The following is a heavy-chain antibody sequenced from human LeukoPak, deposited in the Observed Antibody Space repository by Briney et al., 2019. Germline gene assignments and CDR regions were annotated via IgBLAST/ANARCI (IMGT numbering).Heavy chain of an antibody. J-gene: IGHJ3*02. CDR3: ARVKVFRFLEWLSLPDAGALDI. CDR2: INSISDQT. V-gene: IGHV1-8*01. D-gene: IGHD3-3*01. Sequence: GPSMTAASMASAYTSIIYAINWERPANKEGSEWKGWINSISDQTTYTNTCEETGTLTTNTSTNTAYMELSSLRSEDTAVYYCARVKVFRFLEWLSLPDAGALDIWGQGTMVTVSS. CDR1: AYTSIIYA.